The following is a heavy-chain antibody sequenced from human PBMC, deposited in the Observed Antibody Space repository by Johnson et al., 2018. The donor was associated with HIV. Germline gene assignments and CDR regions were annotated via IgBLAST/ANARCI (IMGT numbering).Heavy chain of an antibody. Sequence: VQLVESGGGLVKPGGSLRLSCAVSGFRNYWMHWVRQTPGKGLVWVARIYSEGSDTAYADSVKGRFTISRDNSKNTLYLQMNSLRAEDTAVYYCAKQGGSRLHLWVDAFDIWGQGTMVTVSS. V-gene: IGHV3-74*03. CDR1: GFRNYW. CDR2: IYSEGSDT. D-gene: IGHD3-10*01. CDR3: AKQGGSRLHLWVDAFDI. J-gene: IGHJ3*02.